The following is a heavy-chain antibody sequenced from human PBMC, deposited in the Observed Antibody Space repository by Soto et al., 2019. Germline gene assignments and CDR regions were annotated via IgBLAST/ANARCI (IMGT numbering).Heavy chain of an antibody. V-gene: IGHV4-31*03. CDR3: ARVTYYDFWSGSLYGMDV. D-gene: IGHD3-3*01. Sequence: PSETLSLTCTVSGGSISSGGYYWSWIRQHPGKGLEWIGYIYYSGSTYYNPSLKSRVTISVDTSKNQFSLKLSSVTAADTAVYYCARVTYYDFWSGSLYGMDVWGQGTTVTVSS. CDR1: GGSISSGGYY. J-gene: IGHJ6*02. CDR2: IYYSGST.